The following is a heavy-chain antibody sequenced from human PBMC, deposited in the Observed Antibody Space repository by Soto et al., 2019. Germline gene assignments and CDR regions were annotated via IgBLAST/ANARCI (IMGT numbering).Heavy chain of an antibody. D-gene: IGHD1-26*01. Sequence: SETLSLTCTVSGGSVSSGSHHWSWIRQPPGKGLEWIGNLDYSGNSYKTSIKSRVTISVDTSKNQFSLKVPFVTVADTAFYYCATYLAGGSGRGYWGQGTLVTVS. CDR1: GGSVSSGSHH. CDR2: LDYSGN. V-gene: IGHV4-61*01. CDR3: ATYLAGGSGRGY. J-gene: IGHJ4*02.